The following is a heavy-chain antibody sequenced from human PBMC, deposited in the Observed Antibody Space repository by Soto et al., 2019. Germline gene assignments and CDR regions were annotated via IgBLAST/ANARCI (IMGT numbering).Heavy chain of an antibody. CDR2: ISYRGYA. Sequence: QLQLQESGPGLVKPSETLSLTCTVSGGSLSSSSYYWGWIRRPPGKGLEWIGNISYRGYAYYNPSLKIPVTISVDTSEHQFSPKLSSVAAADPAVYYFALHHSTGPAATVRFDPWGQGTLVTVSS. D-gene: IGHD2-15*01. CDR3: ALHHSTGPAATVRFDP. V-gene: IGHV4-39*01. CDR1: GGSLSSSSYY. J-gene: IGHJ5*02.